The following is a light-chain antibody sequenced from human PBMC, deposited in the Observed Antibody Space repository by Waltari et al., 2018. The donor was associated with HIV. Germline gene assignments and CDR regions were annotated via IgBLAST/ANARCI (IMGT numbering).Light chain of an antibody. J-gene: IGLJ2*01. V-gene: IGLV2-23*02. CDR3: CSFTGRKSLI. CDR2: EVN. CDR1: NSDVAAYYL. Sequence: QSALTQPASVSGSPGQFLTISCIGTNSDVAAYYLGSWYQQRPGKAPKLIIYEVNKRPSGVSDRFSASKSGNTASLTLSGLQAEDEANYYCCSFTGRKSLIFGGGTKLTVL.